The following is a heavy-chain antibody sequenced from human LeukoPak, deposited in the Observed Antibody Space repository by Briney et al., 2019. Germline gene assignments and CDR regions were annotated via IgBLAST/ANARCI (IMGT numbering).Heavy chain of an antibody. CDR3: ARGGFYGHPFEF. D-gene: IGHD3-10*01. CDR1: GGSISDSIYY. J-gene: IGHJ4*02. CDR2: IYYSGTT. Sequence: SETLSLTCTVSGGSISDSIYYWGRIRQPPEKGLEWIGSIYYSGTTSYNPSLESRVTISVDASNNQVSLKLNSVTAADTAVYFCARGGFYGHPFEFGGQGTLVAISS. V-gene: IGHV4-39*07.